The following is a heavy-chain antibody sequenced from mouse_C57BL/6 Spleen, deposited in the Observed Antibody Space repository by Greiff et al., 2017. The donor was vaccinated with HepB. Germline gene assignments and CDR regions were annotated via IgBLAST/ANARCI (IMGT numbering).Heavy chain of an antibody. CDR1: GYTFTSYW. D-gene: IGHD2-5*01. V-gene: IGHV1-50*01. J-gene: IGHJ1*03. CDR3: ARYYSKDFDV. Sequence: QVQLQQPGAELVKPGASVKLSCKASGYTFTSYWMQWVKQRPGQGLEWIGEIDPSDSYTNYNQKFKGKATLTVDTSSSTAYMQLSSLTSEDSAVYYCARYYSKDFDVWGTGTTVTVSS. CDR2: IDPSDSYT.